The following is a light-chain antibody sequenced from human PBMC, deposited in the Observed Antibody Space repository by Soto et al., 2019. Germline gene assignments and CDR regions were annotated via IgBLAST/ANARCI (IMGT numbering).Light chain of an antibody. V-gene: IGKV1-12*01. CDR2: AAT. CDR3: QQANSLPLT. Sequence: DIQMTQSPSSVSASVGDRVTITCRATQGISNWLAWYQQKPGQAPKLLIYAATSLQDGVPLRFCRSGSGAFFTLSIRALQPEDFATYYCQQANSLPLTFGGGTKVEI. J-gene: IGKJ4*01. CDR1: QGISNW.